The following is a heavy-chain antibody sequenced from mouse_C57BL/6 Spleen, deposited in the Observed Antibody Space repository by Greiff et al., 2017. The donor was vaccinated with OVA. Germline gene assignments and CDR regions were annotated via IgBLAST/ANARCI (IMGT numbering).Heavy chain of an antibody. CDR1: GFTFSSYA. CDR2: ISSGGDYI. V-gene: IGHV5-9-1*02. D-gene: IGHD1-1*01. CDR3: TREAITTVVARYWYFDV. J-gene: IGHJ1*03. Sequence: EVKLVESGEGLVKPGGSLKLSCAASGFTFSSYAMSWVRQTPEKRLEWVAYISSGGDYIYYADTVKGRFTISRDNARNTLYLQMSSLKSEDTAMYYCTREAITTVVARYWYFDVWGTGTTVTVSS.